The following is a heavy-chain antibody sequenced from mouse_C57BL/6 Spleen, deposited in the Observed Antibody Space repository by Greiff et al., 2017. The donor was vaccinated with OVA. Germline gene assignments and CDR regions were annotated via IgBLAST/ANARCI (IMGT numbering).Heavy chain of an antibody. CDR2: IDPSDSYT. J-gene: IGHJ1*03. CDR1: GYTFTSYW. Sequence: QVQLKQPGAELVMPGASVKLSCKASGYTFTSYWMHWVKQRPGQGLEWIGEIDPSDSYTNYNQKFKGKSTLTVDKSSSTAYMQLSSLTSEDSAVYYCAVITTVVARYFDVWGTGTTVTVSS. D-gene: IGHD1-1*01. V-gene: IGHV1-69*01. CDR3: AVITTVVARYFDV.